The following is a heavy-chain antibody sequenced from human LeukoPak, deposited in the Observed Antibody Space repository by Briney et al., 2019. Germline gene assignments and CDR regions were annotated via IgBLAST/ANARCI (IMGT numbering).Heavy chain of an antibody. J-gene: IGHJ5*02. CDR2: IRYDGSNK. V-gene: IGHV3-30*02. Sequence: GGSLRLSCAASGFTFSSYGMHWVRQAPGKGLEWVAFIRYDGSNKYYADSVKGRFTISRDNSKNTLSLQMNSLRGEDTAVYYCAKAGDFSPTSPLDPWGQGTLVTVSS. D-gene: IGHD1-14*01. CDR3: AKAGDFSPTSPLDP. CDR1: GFTFSSYG.